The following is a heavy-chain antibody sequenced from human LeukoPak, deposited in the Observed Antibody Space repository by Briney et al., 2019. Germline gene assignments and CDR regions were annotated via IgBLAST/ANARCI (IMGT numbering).Heavy chain of an antibody. CDR3: ARLHPLSGSHSGTAGDAFDI. J-gene: IGHJ3*02. CDR2: IYPGDSDT. Sequence: GESLKISCKGSGYSFTSYWIGWVRQMPGKGLEWMGIIYPGDSDTRYSPSFQGQVTISADKSISTAYLQWSSLKASDTAKYYCARLHPLSGSHSGTAGDAFDIWGQGTMVTVSS. CDR1: GYSFTSYW. D-gene: IGHD1-26*01. V-gene: IGHV5-51*01.